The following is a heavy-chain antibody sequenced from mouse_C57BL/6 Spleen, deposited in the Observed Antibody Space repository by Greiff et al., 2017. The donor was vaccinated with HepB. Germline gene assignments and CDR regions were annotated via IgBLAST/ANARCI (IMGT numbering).Heavy chain of an antibody. Sequence: VNVVESGPELVKPGASVKISCKASGYAFSSSWMNWVKQRPGKGLEWIGRIYPGDGDTNYNGKFKGKATLTADKSSSTAYMQLSSLTSEDSAVYFCASWLYFDYWGQGTTLTVSS. J-gene: IGHJ2*01. CDR3: ASWLYFDY. D-gene: IGHD2-2*01. CDR1: GYAFSSSW. V-gene: IGHV1-82*01. CDR2: IYPGDGDT.